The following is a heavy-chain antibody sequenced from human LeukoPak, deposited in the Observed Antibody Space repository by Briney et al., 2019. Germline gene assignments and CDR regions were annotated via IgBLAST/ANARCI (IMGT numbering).Heavy chain of an antibody. CDR3: ARGPASSGYYYVDWYFDL. V-gene: IGHV3-53*01. Sequence: GRSLRLSCAASGFTFSSNYMSWVRQAPGKGLEWVSVIYSGGSTYYADSVKGRFTISRDNSKNTLYLQMNSLRAEDTAVYYCARGPASSGYYYVDWYFDLWGRGTLVTVSS. J-gene: IGHJ2*01. CDR2: IYSGGST. D-gene: IGHD3-22*01. CDR1: GFTFSSNY.